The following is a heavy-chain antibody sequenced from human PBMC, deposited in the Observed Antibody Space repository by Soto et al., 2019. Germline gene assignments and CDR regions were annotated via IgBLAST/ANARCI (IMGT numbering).Heavy chain of an antibody. CDR2: ISGSGGST. V-gene: IGHV3-23*01. CDR1: GFTFSSYG. CDR3: AKPRYNWNYGGDYYYGMDV. Sequence: GSLRLSCAASGFTFSSYGMSWVRQAPGKGLEWVSAISGSGGSTYYADSVKGRFTISRDNSKNTLYLQMNSLRAEDTAVYYCAKPRYNWNYGGDYYYGMDVWGQGTTVTVS. D-gene: IGHD1-7*01. J-gene: IGHJ6*02.